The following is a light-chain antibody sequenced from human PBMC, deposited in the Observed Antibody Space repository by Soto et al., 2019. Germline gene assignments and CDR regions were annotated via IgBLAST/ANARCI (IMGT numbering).Light chain of an antibody. V-gene: IGKV1-39*01. Sequence: DIQMTQSPSSLSASVGDRVSITCRSSQNILTYLNWYQQRAGEVPRFLIYAASSLQDGVPSRFSGSESGTEFTLNISSLQPEDFGTYYCQQSYSVPLTFCQGTKLE. CDR2: AAS. CDR3: QQSYSVPLT. J-gene: IGKJ2*01. CDR1: QNILTY.